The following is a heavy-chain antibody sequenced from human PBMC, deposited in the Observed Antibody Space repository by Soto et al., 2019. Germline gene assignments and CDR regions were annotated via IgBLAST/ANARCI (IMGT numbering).Heavy chain of an antibody. CDR1: GFSFSSYD. J-gene: IGHJ4*02. CDR3: ALAAAGTPDFDY. D-gene: IGHD6-13*01. Sequence: PGVSLRLSCEASGFSFSSYDMNWVRQAPGKGLEWLSYISGSGWTIYYADSVKGRFTISRDSAKKSLFLQMNSLRSDDTVVYYCALAAAGTPDFDYWGQGTLVTVSS. CDR2: ISGSGWTI. V-gene: IGHV3-48*03.